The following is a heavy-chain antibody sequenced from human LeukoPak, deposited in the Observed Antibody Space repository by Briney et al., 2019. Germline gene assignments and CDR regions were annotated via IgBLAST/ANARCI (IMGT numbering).Heavy chain of an antibody. D-gene: IGHD3-22*01. CDR3: ARAEDYYDSSGYQNYFDY. CDR1: GYSISSGYY. V-gene: IGHV4-38-2*02. Sequence: SETLSLTCTVSGYSISSGYYWGWIRQPPEKGLEWIGSIYHSGSTYYNPSLKSRVTISVDTSKNQFSLKLSSVTAADTAVYYCARAEDYYDSSGYQNYFDYWGQGTLVTVSP. CDR2: IYHSGST. J-gene: IGHJ4*02.